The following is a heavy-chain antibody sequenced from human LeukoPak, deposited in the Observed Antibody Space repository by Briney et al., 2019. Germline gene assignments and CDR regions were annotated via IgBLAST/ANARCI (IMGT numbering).Heavy chain of an antibody. CDR3: AREMTYYYHSSGYFVDY. Sequence: GGSLRLSCAASGFTFSSYSMNWVRQAPGKGLEWVSSISSSHNYIYYADSLKGRFTISRDNAKNSLYLQMNSLRAEDTAVYYCAREMTYYYHSSGYFVDYWGQGTLVTVSS. CDR1: GFTFSSYS. V-gene: IGHV3-21*01. J-gene: IGHJ4*02. CDR2: ISSSHNYI. D-gene: IGHD3-22*01.